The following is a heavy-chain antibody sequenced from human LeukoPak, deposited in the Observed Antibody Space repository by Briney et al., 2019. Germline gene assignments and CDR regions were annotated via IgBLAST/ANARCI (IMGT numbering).Heavy chain of an antibody. J-gene: IGHJ6*02. D-gene: IGHD3-3*01. V-gene: IGHV3-74*01. CDR3: ARLGFWSGYYGYYYYYGMDV. Sequence: GGSLRLSCAASGVTFSRYWMHWVRQAPGKGLVWVSRIYSDESTTDYADSVKGRFTISRDNAKNTLYLQMNSLRAEDTAVYYCARLGFWSGYYGYYYYYGMDVWGQGTTVTVSS. CDR1: GVTFSRYW. CDR2: IYSDESTT.